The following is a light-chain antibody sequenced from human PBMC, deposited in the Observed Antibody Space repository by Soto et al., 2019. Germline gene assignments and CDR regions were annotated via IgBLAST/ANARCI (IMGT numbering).Light chain of an antibody. CDR3: ATWDDSLRGWV. CDR2: RNN. CDR1: SSNIGDSY. V-gene: IGLV1-47*01. Sequence: QPVLTQPPSASGTPGQRGTISCSGSSSNIGDSYGYWFQQLPGTAPKLLIYRNNQRPSGVPDRFSGSKSGTSASLAISGLRHEDEADHYCATWDDSLRGWVFGGGTKLTVL. J-gene: IGLJ3*02.